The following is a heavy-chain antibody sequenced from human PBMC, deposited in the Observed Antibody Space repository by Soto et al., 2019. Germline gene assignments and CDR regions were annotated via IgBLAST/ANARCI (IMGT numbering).Heavy chain of an antibody. CDR2: IIPIFGTA. Sequence: SVKVSCKASGGTFSSYAISWVRQAPGQGLEWMGGIIPIFGTANYAQKFQGRVTITADESTSTAYMELSSLRSEDTAVYYCASASYYDSSGYPDAFDIWGQGTMVTVS. CDR3: ASASYYDSSGYPDAFDI. CDR1: GGTFSSYA. J-gene: IGHJ3*02. D-gene: IGHD3-22*01. V-gene: IGHV1-69*13.